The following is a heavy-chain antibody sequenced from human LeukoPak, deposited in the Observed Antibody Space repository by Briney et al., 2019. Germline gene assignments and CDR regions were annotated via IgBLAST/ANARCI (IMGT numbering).Heavy chain of an antibody. D-gene: IGHD5-18*01. V-gene: IGHV5-51*01. CDR3: ARQRYSYGFIRAFDI. CDR1: GYSFTSYW. CDR2: IYPGDSDT. Sequence: GESLKISCKGSGYSFTSYWIGWVRQMPGKGLEWMGIIYPGDSDTRYSPSFQGQFTISADKSISTAYLQWSSLKASDTAMYYCARQRYSYGFIRAFDIWGQGTMVTVSS. J-gene: IGHJ3*02.